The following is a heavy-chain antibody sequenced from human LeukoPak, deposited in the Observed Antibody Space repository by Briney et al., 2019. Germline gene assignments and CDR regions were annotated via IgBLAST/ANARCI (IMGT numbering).Heavy chain of an antibody. D-gene: IGHD4-17*01. CDR2: FDPEDGGT. V-gene: IGHV1-24*01. Sequence: ASVKVSCKVSGYTLTELSMHWVRQAPGKGLEWMGGFDPEDGGTIYAQKFQGRVTMTEDTSTDTAYMELSSLRSEDTAVYYCATAGDYEGLFDYWGQGTLVTVSS. J-gene: IGHJ4*02. CDR1: GYTLTELS. CDR3: ATAGDYEGLFDY.